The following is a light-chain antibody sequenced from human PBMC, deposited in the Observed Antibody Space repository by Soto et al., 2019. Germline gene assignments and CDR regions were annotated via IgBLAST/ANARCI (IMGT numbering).Light chain of an antibody. CDR1: SSNIGAGYD. Sequence: QSVLTQPPSVSGAPGQRVTISCTGSSSNIGAGYDVHWYQQLPGTAPKLLIYGNSNRPSGVPDRFSGSKSGTSASLAITGLQAEEEADYYCQSYDSSLSGRWVFGGGTKLTVL. CDR3: QSYDSSLSGRWV. J-gene: IGLJ3*02. V-gene: IGLV1-40*01. CDR2: GNS.